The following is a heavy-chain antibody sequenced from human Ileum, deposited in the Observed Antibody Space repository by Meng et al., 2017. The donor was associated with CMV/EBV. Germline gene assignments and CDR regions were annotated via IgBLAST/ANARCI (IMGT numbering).Heavy chain of an antibody. CDR3: VRAPIGTSGWSSL. V-gene: IGHV4-59*01. D-gene: IGHD6-19*01. CDR2: VYYSGSS. CDR1: GGSINDYY. J-gene: IGHJ4*02. Sequence: GSLRLSCSVSGGSINDYYWAWIRQPPGKGLEWLGHVYYSGSSKYNPSLQSRVTISVDRYSNQFSQKLRTVTAADTAVYYYVRAPIGTSGWSSLWGQGTLVTVSS.